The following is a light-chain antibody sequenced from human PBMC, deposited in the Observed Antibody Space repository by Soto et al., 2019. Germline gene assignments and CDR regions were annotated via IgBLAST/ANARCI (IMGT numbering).Light chain of an antibody. CDR3: QQSYSTPLT. J-gene: IGKJ4*01. CDR1: QSISNA. V-gene: IGKV1-39*01. Sequence: DIQMTQSPSYLSASVGDRVTITCRASQSISNALNWYQQKPGKAPKVLICAASNLQSGVPSRFSGSGSGTDFTFTISSLQPEDFATYYCQQSYSTPLTFGEGTKVEIK. CDR2: AAS.